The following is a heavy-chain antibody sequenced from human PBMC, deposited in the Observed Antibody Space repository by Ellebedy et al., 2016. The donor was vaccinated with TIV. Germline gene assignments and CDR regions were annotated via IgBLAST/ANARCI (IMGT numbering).Heavy chain of an antibody. CDR1: GFTFTNYP. Sequence: GESLKISCAASGFTFTNYPMTWVRRASGKGLEWVSTISGTGLSTYYTDSVKGRFTISRDNSRNTLYLQMNSLRAEDSAIYYCAKDLAVAPPANGYLDFWGQGTLVTVSS. CDR2: ISGTGLST. CDR3: AKDLAVAPPANGYLDF. V-gene: IGHV3-23*01. J-gene: IGHJ4*02. D-gene: IGHD2-8*01.